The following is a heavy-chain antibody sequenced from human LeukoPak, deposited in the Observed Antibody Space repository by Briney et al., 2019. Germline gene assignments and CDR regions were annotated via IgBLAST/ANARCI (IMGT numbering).Heavy chain of an antibody. V-gene: IGHV3-21*01. CDR3: ARDDSGRFDP. CDR2: VSSSSDYI. J-gene: IGHJ5*02. CDR1: GFTFTTYS. D-gene: IGHD1-26*01. Sequence: GGSLRLSCAASGFTFTTYSMNWVRQAPGKEPEWVSAVSSSSDYIYYADSVKGRFTISRDNSKNTLYLQMNSLRVEDTAVYYCARDDSGRFDPWGQGTLVTVSS.